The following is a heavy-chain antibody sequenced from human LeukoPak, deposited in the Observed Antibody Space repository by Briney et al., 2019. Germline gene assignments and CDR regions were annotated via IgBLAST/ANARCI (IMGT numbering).Heavy chain of an antibody. V-gene: IGHV3-23*01. J-gene: IGHJ4*02. CDR2: ISGSGGST. CDR3: AKESCSSTSCYASADY. D-gene: IGHD2-2*01. CDR1: GFTFSSYA. Sequence: GGSLRLSCAASGFTFSSYAMSWVRQAPEKGLEWVSAISGSGGSTYYADSVKGRFTISRDNSKNTLYLQMNSLRAEDTAVYYCAKESCSSTSCYASADYWGQGTLVTVSS.